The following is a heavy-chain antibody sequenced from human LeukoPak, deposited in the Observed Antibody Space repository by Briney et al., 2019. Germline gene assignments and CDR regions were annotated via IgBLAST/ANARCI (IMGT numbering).Heavy chain of an antibody. CDR3: AKDRSNNWNAGFDY. CDR1: GFTVSSNY. CDR2: IYSGGST. V-gene: IGHV3-53*01. Sequence: GGSLRLSCAASGFTVSSNYMSWVRQAPGKGLEWVSVIYSGGSTYYADSVKGRFTISRDNSKNTLYLQMNSLRAEDTAVYYCAKDRSNNWNAGFDYWGQGTLVTVSS. D-gene: IGHD1-1*01. J-gene: IGHJ4*02.